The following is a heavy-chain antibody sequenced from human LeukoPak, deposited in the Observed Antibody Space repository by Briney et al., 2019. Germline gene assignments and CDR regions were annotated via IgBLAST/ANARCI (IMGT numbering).Heavy chain of an antibody. CDR2: IIPIFGTA. Sequence: GASVKVSCKASGGTFSSYAISWVRQAPGQGLEWMGGIIPIFGTANYAQKFQGRVTITADESTSTAYMELSSLRSEDTAVYYCARGRNYDSSGYYRTTGYNWFDPWGQGTLVTVSS. D-gene: IGHD3-22*01. CDR3: ARGRNYDSSGYYRTTGYNWFDP. V-gene: IGHV1-69*01. J-gene: IGHJ5*02. CDR1: GGTFSSYA.